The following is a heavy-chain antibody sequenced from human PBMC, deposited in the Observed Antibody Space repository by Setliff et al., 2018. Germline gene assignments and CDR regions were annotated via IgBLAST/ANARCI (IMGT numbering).Heavy chain of an antibody. Sequence: SETLSLTCTVSNGSISSGNYFWGWIRQPPGKGLEWMGSIFYTGSTYYSPPLKSRVTMSIDTSKNQFSLNLNSVTAEDTAVYYCARQPYSTTYYYYYYCMDVWGKGTTVTVSS. CDR2: IFYTGST. V-gene: IGHV4-39*01. CDR1: NGSISSGNYF. J-gene: IGHJ6*03. CDR3: ARQPYSTTYYYYYYCMDV. D-gene: IGHD6-13*01.